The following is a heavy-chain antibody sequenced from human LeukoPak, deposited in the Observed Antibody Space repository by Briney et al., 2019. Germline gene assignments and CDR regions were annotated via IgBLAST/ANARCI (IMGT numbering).Heavy chain of an antibody. Sequence: PGGSLRLSCAASGFTFSSYAMHWVRQAPGKGLEWVAVISYDGSNKSYADSVKGRFTISRDNSKNTLYLQMNSLRAEDTAVYYCAKDHYYDSSGYSYWGQGTLVTVSS. D-gene: IGHD3-22*01. CDR1: GFTFSSYA. CDR2: ISYDGSNK. CDR3: AKDHYYDSSGYSY. V-gene: IGHV3-30-3*01. J-gene: IGHJ4*02.